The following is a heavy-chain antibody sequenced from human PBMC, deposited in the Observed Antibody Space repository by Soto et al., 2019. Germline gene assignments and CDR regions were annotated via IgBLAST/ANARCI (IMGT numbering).Heavy chain of an antibody. CDR3: ASGPFYYMDV. CDR1: GGSISSNY. Sequence: SETLSLTCTVSGGSISSNYWSWIRQPPGKGLECIGYIYYSGSTNYNPSLKSRVTISVDNTSKNQFSLKLSSVTAADTAVYFCASGPFYYMDVWGKGTTVTVSS. J-gene: IGHJ6*03. V-gene: IGHV4-59*08. CDR2: IYYSGST.